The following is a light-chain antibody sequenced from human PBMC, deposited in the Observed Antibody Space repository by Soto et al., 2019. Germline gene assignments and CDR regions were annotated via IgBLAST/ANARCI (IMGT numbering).Light chain of an antibody. Sequence: EIVLTQSPGTLSLSPGERATLSCRASQTVSSSNLAWYQQKPGQAPRLLIYGASSRATGIPDRFSGSGSGTDFTLTISRLEPEDFAVYYCQQYGTSPWTFGQGTKVEI. V-gene: IGKV3-20*01. CDR1: QTVSSSN. J-gene: IGKJ1*01. CDR2: GAS. CDR3: QQYGTSPWT.